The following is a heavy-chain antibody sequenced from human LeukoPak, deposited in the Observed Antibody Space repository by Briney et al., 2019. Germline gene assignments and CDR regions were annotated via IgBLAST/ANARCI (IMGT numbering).Heavy chain of an antibody. Sequence: PGGSLRLSCAASGFTFSSYAMSWVRQAPGKGLEWVSGISGSGGSTYYADSVKGRFTISRGNSKNTLYLQMNSLSAEDTAVYYCAKDLSPLYYYYGMDVWGQGTTVTVSS. CDR1: GFTFSSYA. J-gene: IGHJ6*02. CDR2: ISGSGGST. CDR3: AKDLSPLYYYYGMDV. V-gene: IGHV3-23*01.